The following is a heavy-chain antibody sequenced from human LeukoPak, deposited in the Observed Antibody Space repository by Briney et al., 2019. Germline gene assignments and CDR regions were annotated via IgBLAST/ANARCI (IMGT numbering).Heavy chain of an antibody. CDR1: GGTFSSYA. J-gene: IGHJ4*02. V-gene: IGHV1-46*01. Sequence: ASVKVSCKASGGTFSSYAISWVRQAPGQGLEWMGIINPSGGSTSYAQKFQGRGTMTRDMSTSTVYMELSSLRSEDTAVYYCAKVGGSYPNDYWGQGTLVTVSS. CDR3: AKVGGSYPNDY. CDR2: INPSGGST. D-gene: IGHD1-26*01.